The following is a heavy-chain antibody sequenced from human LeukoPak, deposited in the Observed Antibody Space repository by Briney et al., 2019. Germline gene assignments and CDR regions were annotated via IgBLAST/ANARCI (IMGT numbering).Heavy chain of an antibody. CDR1: GGSISSSSYY. V-gene: IGHV4-39*01. Sequence: SETLSLTCTVSGGSISSSSYYWGWIRQPPGKGLEWIGCIYYSGSTYYNPSLKSRVTISVDTSKNQFSLKLSSVTAADTAVYYCALYCSGGSCHLDAFDIWGQGTMVTVSS. D-gene: IGHD2-15*01. CDR3: ALYCSGGSCHLDAFDI. J-gene: IGHJ3*02. CDR2: IYYSGST.